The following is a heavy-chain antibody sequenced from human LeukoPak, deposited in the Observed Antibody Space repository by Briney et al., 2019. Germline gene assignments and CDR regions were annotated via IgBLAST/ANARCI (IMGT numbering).Heavy chain of an antibody. J-gene: IGHJ6*03. CDR2: INHSGST. CDR1: GGSFSGYY. V-gene: IGHV4-34*01. CDR3: ARSLRYMDV. Sequence: SETLSLTCAVYGGSFSGYYWSWIRQPPGKGLEWIGEINHSGSTNYNPSLKSRVTISVDTSKNQFSLKLSSVTAADTAVYYCARSLRYMDVWGTGTTVTVSS.